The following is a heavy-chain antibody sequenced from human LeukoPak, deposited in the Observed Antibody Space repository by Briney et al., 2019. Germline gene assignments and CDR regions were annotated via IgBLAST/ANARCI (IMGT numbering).Heavy chain of an antibody. V-gene: IGHV3-48*02. J-gene: IGHJ4*02. CDR2: ISSSSTI. CDR3: ARDQEWFGESIDY. Sequence: PGGSLRLSCAASGFTFSSYSMNWVRQAPGKGLEWVSYISSSSTIYYADSVKGRFTISRDNAKNSLYLQMNSMRDEDTAVYYCARDQEWFGESIDYWGQGTLVTVSS. D-gene: IGHD3-10*01. CDR1: GFTFSSYS.